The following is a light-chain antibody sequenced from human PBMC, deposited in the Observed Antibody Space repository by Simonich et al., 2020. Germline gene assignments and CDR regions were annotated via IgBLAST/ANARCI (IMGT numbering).Light chain of an antibody. J-gene: IGKJ2*01. CDR3: QQLNSYPPYT. V-gene: IGKV1-5*03. CDR2: KAS. Sequence: DIQMTQSPSTLSASVGDRVTITCRASQSISSWLAWYQQKPGKAPKLLYYKASSLESGVPSRFSGSGSGTEFTLTISSLQPDDFATYYCQQLNSYPPYTFGQGTKLEIK. CDR1: QSISSW.